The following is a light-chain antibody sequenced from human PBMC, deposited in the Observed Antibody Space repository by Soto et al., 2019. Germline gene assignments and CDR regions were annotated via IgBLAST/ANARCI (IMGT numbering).Light chain of an antibody. Sequence: IQRPESPSTLSASVGDRVTITCRASQSISSWLAWYQQKPGKAPKLLIYKASTLKSGVPSRFSGSGSGTEFTLTISSLQPDDFATYYCQHYNSYSEAFGQGTKVDIK. J-gene: IGKJ1*01. CDR1: QSISSW. CDR3: QHYNSYSEA. V-gene: IGKV1-5*03. CDR2: KAS.